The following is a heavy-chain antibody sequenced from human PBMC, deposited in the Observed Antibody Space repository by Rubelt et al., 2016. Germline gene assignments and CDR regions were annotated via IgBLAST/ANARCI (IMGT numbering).Heavy chain of an antibody. V-gene: IGHV1-3*01. J-gene: IGHJ4*02. CDR1: GYPFTSYA. CDR3: ARYYYDSSGYVYFDY. CDR2: IHAGNGNP. D-gene: IGHD3-22*01. Sequence: QVQLVQSGAEVKKPGASVKVSCKASGYPFTSYAIHWVRPAPGTRLEWMGWIHAGNGNPKYSQKFHGRVTSTRDTSASTAYMELSSLRSEDTAVYYCARYYYDSSGYVYFDYWGQGTLVTVSS.